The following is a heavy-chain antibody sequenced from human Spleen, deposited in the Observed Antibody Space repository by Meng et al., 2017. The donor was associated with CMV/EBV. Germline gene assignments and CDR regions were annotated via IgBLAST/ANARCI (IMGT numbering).Heavy chain of an antibody. D-gene: IGHD6-13*01. CDR3: ARALWAATGVVFDY. J-gene: IGHJ4*02. Sequence: SETLSLTCAVSGGSFSGHYWSWIRQPPGKGLQWIGEFNHDGTRNYNPSLKSRVTIAPVTSKNQFSLKLTSVTAADTAVYYCARALWAATGVVFDYWGQGTLVTVSS. CDR1: GGSFSGHY. CDR2: FNHDGTR. V-gene: IGHV4-34*01.